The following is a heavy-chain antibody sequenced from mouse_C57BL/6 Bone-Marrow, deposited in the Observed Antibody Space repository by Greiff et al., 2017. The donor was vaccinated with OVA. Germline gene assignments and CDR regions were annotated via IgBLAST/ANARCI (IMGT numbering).Heavy chain of an antibody. J-gene: IGHJ1*03. CDR2: IDPSDSYT. D-gene: IGHD1-1*01. CDR1: GYTFTSYW. CDR3: ATVVAGDWYFDV. V-gene: IGHV1-69*01. Sequence: QVQLQQPGAELVMPGASVKLSCKASGYTFTSYWMHWVKRRPGQGLECIGEIDPSDSYTNYNQKFKGKSTLTVDKSSSTAYMQLSSLTSEDSAVYYCATVVAGDWYFDVWGTGTTVTVSS.